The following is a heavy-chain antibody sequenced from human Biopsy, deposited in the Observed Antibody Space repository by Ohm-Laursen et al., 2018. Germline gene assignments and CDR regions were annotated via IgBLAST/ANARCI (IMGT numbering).Heavy chain of an antibody. CDR1: GKTFSDYY. V-gene: IGHV4-34*08. CDR2: INQSGRT. CDR3: GNEVHGRDY. Sequence: GTLSLTCEVYGKTFSDYYWSWMRQPPEKGLEWIGQINQSGRTNYNPSLKSRVNISADKSKNQFSPKLSTVTSADTAVYFCGNEVHGRDYWGLGALVTVSS. J-gene: IGHJ4*02. D-gene: IGHD2-15*01.